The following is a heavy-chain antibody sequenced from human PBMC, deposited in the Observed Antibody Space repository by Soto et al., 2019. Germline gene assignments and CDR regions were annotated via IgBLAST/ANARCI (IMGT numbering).Heavy chain of an antibody. J-gene: IGHJ6*03. CDR2: INSDGSST. D-gene: IGHD6-13*01. CDR3: AREGYSSSWYAYYYYMDV. CDR1: GFTFSSYW. V-gene: IGHV3-74*01. Sequence: GGSLRLSCAASGFTFSSYWMHWVRQAPGKGQVWVSRINSDGSSTSYAGSVKGRFTISRGNAKNTLYLQMNSLRAEDTAVYYCAREGYSSSWYAYYYYMDVWGKGTTVTVSS.